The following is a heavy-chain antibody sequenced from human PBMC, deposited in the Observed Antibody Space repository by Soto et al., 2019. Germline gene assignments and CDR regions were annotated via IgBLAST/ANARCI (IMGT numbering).Heavy chain of an antibody. V-gene: IGHV1-2*02. J-gene: IGHJ6*02. D-gene: IGHD6-6*01. CDR2: INPNSGGT. CDR1: GYTFTGYY. CDR3: ARGXRIAARSNYYYYYGMDV. Sequence: ASVKVSCKASGYTFTGYYMHWVRQAPGQGLEWMGWINPNSGGTNYAQKFQGRVTMTRDTSISTAYMELSRPRSGDTAVYYCARGXRIAARSNYYYYYGMDVWGQGTTVTVSS.